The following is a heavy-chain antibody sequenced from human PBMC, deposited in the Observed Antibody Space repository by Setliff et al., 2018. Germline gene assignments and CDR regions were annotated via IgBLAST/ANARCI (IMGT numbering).Heavy chain of an antibody. J-gene: IGHJ4*02. Sequence: SETLSLTCSVSTASMTYYYWSWIRQPPGKGLEWIGSIFYSGRTFYNPSLKSRVTISVDTSKNQFSLTLSSVTAADTAVYYCARLPNYVWGSPVDYWGQGTLVTVSS. CDR3: ARLPNYVWGSPVDY. CDR2: IFYSGRT. CDR1: TASMTYYY. D-gene: IGHD3-16*01. V-gene: IGHV4-59*05.